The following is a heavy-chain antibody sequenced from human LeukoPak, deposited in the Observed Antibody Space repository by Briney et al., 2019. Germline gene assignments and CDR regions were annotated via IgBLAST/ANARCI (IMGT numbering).Heavy chain of an antibody. CDR1: GYTFTSYG. V-gene: IGHV1-18*01. J-gene: IGHJ4*02. CDR2: ISAYNGNT. CDR3: ARVPETYSGSYYGNYFDY. D-gene: IGHD1-26*01. Sequence: ASVKVSCKASGYTFTSYGISWVRQAPGQGLAWMGWISAYNGNTNYAQKLQGRVTMTTDTSTSTAYMELRSLRSDDTAVYYCARVPETYSGSYYGNYFDYWGQGTLVTVSS.